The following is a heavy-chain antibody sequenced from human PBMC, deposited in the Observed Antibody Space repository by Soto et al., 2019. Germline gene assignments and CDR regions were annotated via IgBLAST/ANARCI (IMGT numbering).Heavy chain of an antibody. D-gene: IGHD6-13*01. CDR3: ARDRGSGWYKVDP. Sequence: QVQLQESGPGLVKPSETLSLTCTVSGYSISSGYYWGWIRQPPGKGLEWLGSVYHSGSTYYNPSLKSRATISVDRSTNQFSLKLSSVTAADTAVYYCARDRGSGWYKVDPWGQGTLDAVSS. CDR1: GYSISSGYY. CDR2: VYHSGST. J-gene: IGHJ5*02. V-gene: IGHV4-38-2*02.